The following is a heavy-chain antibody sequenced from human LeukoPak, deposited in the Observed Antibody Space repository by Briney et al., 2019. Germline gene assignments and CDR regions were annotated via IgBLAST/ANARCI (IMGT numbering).Heavy chain of an antibody. J-gene: IGHJ4*02. V-gene: IGHV3-48*03. D-gene: IGHD1-26*01. Sequence: PGGSLRLSCAASGFTFSSYSMNWVRQAPGKGLEWVSYISDSGSAIHYADSVKGRFTISRDNAKNSLYLQMNSLRAEDTAVYYCATEERVVGAAFEYWGQGTLVTVSS. CDR1: GFTFSSYS. CDR2: ISDSGSAI. CDR3: ATEERVVGAAFEY.